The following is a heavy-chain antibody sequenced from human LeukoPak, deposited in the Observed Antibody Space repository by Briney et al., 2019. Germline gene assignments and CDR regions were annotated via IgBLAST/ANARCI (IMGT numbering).Heavy chain of an antibody. D-gene: IGHD3-22*01. CDR1: EYSFTNYW. CDR2: IDPSDSYT. Sequence: KPGESLRISCKGSEYSFTNYWIGWVCQMPGKGLEWMGRIDPSDSYTSYSPSFQGHVNISADKSISTAYLQWSSPKASDTAMYYCARGGYDSSEDYWGQGTLVTVSS. V-gene: IGHV5-10-1*01. CDR3: ARGGYDSSEDY. J-gene: IGHJ4*02.